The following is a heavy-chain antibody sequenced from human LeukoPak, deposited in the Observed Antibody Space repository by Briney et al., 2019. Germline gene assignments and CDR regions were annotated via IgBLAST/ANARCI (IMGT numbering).Heavy chain of an antibody. V-gene: IGHV4-34*01. Sequence: PSETLSLTCAVYGGSFSGYYWSWLRQPPGKGLEWIGEINHSGSTNYNPSLKSRITISVDTSKNQFSLKMISVTAADTAVYYCARKARNRGGFHLGQGTLVTGSS. J-gene: IGHJ4*02. CDR3: ARKARNRGGFH. CDR2: INHSGST. CDR1: GGSFSGYY. D-gene: IGHD3-16*01.